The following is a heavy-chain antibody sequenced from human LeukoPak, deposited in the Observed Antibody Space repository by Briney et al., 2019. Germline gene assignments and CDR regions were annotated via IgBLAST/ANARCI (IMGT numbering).Heavy chain of an antibody. D-gene: IGHD3-10*01. V-gene: IGHV1-2*02. Sequence: ASVMVSCKSSGYTFTGYYMHWVRQAPGQGLEWMGWIDPKSGATKYAQRFQGRVTMTRDTSISTVYMELSRLRSDDTAVYFCARDEYGSGPFVTRTLHYWGQGTLVTVSS. CDR2: IDPKSGAT. CDR1: GYTFTGYY. CDR3: ARDEYGSGPFVTRTLHY. J-gene: IGHJ4*02.